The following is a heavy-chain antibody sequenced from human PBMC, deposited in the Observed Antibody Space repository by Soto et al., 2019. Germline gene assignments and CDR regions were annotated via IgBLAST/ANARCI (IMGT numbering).Heavy chain of an antibody. Sequence: SETLSLTCAVYGGSFSGYYWSWIRQPPGKGLEWIGEINHTGSTNYNSSLRSRVTISVDTSKSQFSLKLSSVTAADTAVYYCARVGGLLRYFDSSNKKGSQFDYWGQGTLVTVSS. CDR3: ARVGGLLRYFDSSNKKGSQFDY. J-gene: IGHJ4*02. CDR1: GGSFSGYY. CDR2: INHTGST. D-gene: IGHD3-9*01. V-gene: IGHV4-34*01.